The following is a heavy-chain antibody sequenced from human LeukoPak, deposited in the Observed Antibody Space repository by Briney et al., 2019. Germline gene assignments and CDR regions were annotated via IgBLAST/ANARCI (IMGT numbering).Heavy chain of an antibody. V-gene: IGHV3-23*01. J-gene: IGHJ4*02. CDR1: GFTFSSYA. Sequence: GGSLRLACAASGFTFSSYAMSWVCQAPGKGLEWVSAISGSGGSTYYADSVKGRFTISRDNSKNTLYLQMNSLRAEDTAVYYCAEDLVAAAGTDYWGQGTLVTVSS. CDR2: ISGSGGST. CDR3: AEDLVAAAGTDY. D-gene: IGHD6-13*01.